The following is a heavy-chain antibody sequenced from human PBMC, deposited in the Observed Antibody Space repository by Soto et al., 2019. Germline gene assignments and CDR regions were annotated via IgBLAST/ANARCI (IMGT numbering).Heavy chain of an antibody. CDR3: ARAATVTTGVYYYYYMDV. D-gene: IGHD4-4*01. V-gene: IGHV1-69*02. CDR1: GGTFSSYT. J-gene: IGHJ6*03. CDR2: IIPILGIA. Sequence: QVQLVQSGAEVKKPGSSVKVSCKASGGTFSSYTISWVRQAPGQGLEWMGRIIPILGIANYAQKVQGRVTITADKSTSTAYMELSSLRSEDTAVYYCARAATVTTGVYYYYYMDVWGKGTTVTVSS.